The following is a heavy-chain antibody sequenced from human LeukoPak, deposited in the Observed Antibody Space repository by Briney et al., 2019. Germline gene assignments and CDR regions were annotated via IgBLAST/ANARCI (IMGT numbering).Heavy chain of an antibody. V-gene: IGHV3-48*01. Sequence: PGRSLRLSCAASGFTFSSYGKHWVGQAPDKGLEWVSYISSSSTIYYADSVRGRFTISRDNAKNSLYLQMNSLRAEDTAVYYCARDPKGKLRGYWGQGTLVTVSS. J-gene: IGHJ4*02. CDR2: ISSSSTI. D-gene: IGHD3-10*01. CDR1: GFTFSSYG. CDR3: ARDPKGKLRGY.